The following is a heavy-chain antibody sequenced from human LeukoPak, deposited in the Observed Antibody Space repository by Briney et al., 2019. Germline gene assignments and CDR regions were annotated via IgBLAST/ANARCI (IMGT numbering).Heavy chain of an antibody. V-gene: IGHV1-69*13. CDR1: GGTFSSYA. D-gene: IGHD2-2*02. J-gene: IGHJ3*02. Sequence: SVKVSCKASGGTFSSYAISWARQAPGQGLEWMGGIIPIFGTANYAQKFQGRVTITADESTSTAYMELSSLRSDDTAVYYCARDRQRYCSSTSCYTGFAFDIWGQGTMVTVSS. CDR2: IIPIFGTA. CDR3: ARDRQRYCSSTSCYTGFAFDI.